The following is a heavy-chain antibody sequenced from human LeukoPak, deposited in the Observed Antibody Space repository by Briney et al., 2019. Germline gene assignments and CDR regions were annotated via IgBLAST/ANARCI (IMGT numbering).Heavy chain of an antibody. Sequence: GASVKVSCKGSGYTFTDYYMHWVRQAPGQGLEWMGCINPHSGGNHYAQKLQGRVTMSRETSISTAYMELSRLRSDDPAGYYCARDSGYCGFDPWGQGTLVTVSS. CDR2: INPHSGGN. CDR3: ARDSGYCGFDP. D-gene: IGHD6-13*01. V-gene: IGHV1-2*02. CDR1: GYTFTDYY. J-gene: IGHJ5*01.